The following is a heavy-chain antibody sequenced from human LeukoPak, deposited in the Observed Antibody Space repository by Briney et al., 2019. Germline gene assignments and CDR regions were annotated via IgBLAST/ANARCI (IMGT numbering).Heavy chain of an antibody. CDR3: AKRRITMVRGILDEFDY. CDR1: GFTFSSYA. Sequence: SGGSLRLSCAASGFTFSSYAMSWFRQAPGKGLEWVSAISGSGGSTYYADSVKGRFTISRDNSKNTLYLQMNSVRAEDTAVYYCAKRRITMVRGILDEFDYWGQGTLVTVSS. J-gene: IGHJ4*02. CDR2: ISGSGGST. V-gene: IGHV3-23*01. D-gene: IGHD3-10*01.